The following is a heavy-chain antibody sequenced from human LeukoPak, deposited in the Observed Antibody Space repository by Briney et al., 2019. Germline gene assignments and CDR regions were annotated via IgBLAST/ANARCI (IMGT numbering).Heavy chain of an antibody. J-gene: IGHJ4*02. V-gene: IGHV1-18*01. D-gene: IGHD5-18*01. CDR2: ISAYNGNT. Sequence: APLKVSCKASGYTFTSYGISWVRQAPGQGLEWMGWISAYNGNTNYAQKLQGRVTMTTDTSTSTAYMELRSLRSDDTAVYYCARERYSYGAFDYWGQGTLVTVSS. CDR3: ARERYSYGAFDY. CDR1: GYTFTSYG.